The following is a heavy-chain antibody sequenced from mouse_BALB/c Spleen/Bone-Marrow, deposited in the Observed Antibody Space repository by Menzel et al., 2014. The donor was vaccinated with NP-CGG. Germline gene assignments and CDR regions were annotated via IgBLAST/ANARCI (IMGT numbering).Heavy chain of an antibody. CDR2: ISSGSGTI. CDR3: AKSGYGSTLWAMAY. J-gene: IGHJ4*01. V-gene: IGHV5-17*02. D-gene: IGHD1-1*01. CDR1: GFSFGGFG. Sequence: EVKLQESGGGLVRPGGSRKLSCAASGFSFGGFGMHWVRQAPEKGLEWVAYISSGSGTIYYADTVKGRFTFSRDNPKNTLILQMTSLRSEDTAMYYGAKSGYGSTLWAMAYWGQGTPVTVSS.